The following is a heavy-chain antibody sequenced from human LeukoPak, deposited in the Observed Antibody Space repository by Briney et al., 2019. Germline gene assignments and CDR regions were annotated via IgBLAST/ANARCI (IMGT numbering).Heavy chain of an antibody. Sequence: GRSLRLSCAASGFTFSSYGMHWVRQAPGKGLEWVAVISYDGSNKYYADSVKGRFTISRDNSKNTLYLQMNSLRAEDTAVYYCARIPSRVATLVYWGQGTLVTVSS. CDR1: GFTFSSYG. CDR2: ISYDGSNK. J-gene: IGHJ4*02. CDR3: ARIPSRVATLVY. D-gene: IGHD5-12*01. V-gene: IGHV3-30*03.